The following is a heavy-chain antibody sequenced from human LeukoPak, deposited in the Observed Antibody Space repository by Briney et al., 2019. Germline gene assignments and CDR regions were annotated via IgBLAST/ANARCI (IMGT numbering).Heavy chain of an antibody. Sequence: GGSLRLSCAASVFTFSSYWMSWGRQAPGEGLEWVANIKQDGSEKYYVDSVKGRFTISRDNAKNSLYLQMNSLRAEDTAVYYCARDHYFDYWGQGTLVTVSS. J-gene: IGHJ4*02. CDR2: IKQDGSEK. CDR3: ARDHYFDY. CDR1: VFTFSSYW. V-gene: IGHV3-7*01.